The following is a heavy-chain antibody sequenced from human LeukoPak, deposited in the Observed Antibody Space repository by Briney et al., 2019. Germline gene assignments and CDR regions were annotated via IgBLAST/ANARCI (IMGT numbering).Heavy chain of an antibody. CDR3: ARVPFSAAAPYGMDV. CDR2: IDYSGTT. J-gene: IGHJ6*02. CDR1: GGSVGSTTYY. D-gene: IGHD6-13*01. V-gene: IGHV4-39*01. Sequence: SETLSLTCTVSGGSVGSTTYYWGWIRQPPGKGLEWIGHIDYSGTTYYNPSLKSRVTISADTSKNQFSLKLSSVTAADTAVYYCARVPFSAAAPYGMDVWGQGTTVTVSS.